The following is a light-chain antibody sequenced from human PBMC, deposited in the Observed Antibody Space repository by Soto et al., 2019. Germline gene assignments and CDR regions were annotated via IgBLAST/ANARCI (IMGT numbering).Light chain of an antibody. CDR2: AHS. CDR3: QSYDSSLSGYV. J-gene: IGLJ1*01. V-gene: IGLV1-40*01. CDR1: SSNIGAGYD. Sequence: QSVLTQPPSVPGSPGQRVTISCTWSSSNIGAGYDVDWYQQLPGTAPKRLIYAHSIRPSGVPGRFSGSKSRTSASLAITGLQAEHEADYYCQSYDSSLSGYVFGTGTKVTVL.